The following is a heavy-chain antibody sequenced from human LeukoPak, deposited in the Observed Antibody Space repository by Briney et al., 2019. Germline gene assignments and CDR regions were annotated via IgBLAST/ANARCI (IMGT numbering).Heavy chain of an antibody. V-gene: IGHV3-23*01. CDR2: ISGSGGST. Sequence: GGSLRLSCAASGFTFSSYAMSWVRQAPGKGLEWVSAISGSGGSTYYADSVKGRFTISRDNSKNTLYLQMNSLRAEDTAVYYCAFRLGYSYGHYFDYWGQGTLVTVSS. D-gene: IGHD5-18*01. CDR1: GFTFSSYA. J-gene: IGHJ4*02. CDR3: AFRLGYSYGHYFDY.